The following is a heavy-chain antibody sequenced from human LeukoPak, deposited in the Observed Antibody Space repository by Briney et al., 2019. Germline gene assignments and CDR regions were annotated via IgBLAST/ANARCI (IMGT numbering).Heavy chain of an antibody. J-gene: IGHJ3*02. CDR3: ARDYSYALDI. D-gene: IGHD2-21*01. CDR1: GLRFSTLW. CDR2: INPDGREK. V-gene: IGHV3-7*01. Sequence: GGSLRLSCAASGLRFSTLWMNWVRQAPGKGLEWVANINPDGREKYYVDSVKGRFTISRDNAKNSLYLQMDSLRAEDKAVYYCARDYSYALDIWGQGTLVTVSS.